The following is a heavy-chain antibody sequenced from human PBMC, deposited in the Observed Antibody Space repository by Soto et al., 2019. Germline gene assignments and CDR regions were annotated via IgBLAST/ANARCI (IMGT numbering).Heavy chain of an antibody. CDR2: ISYDGSNK. CDR1: GFTFSSYG. J-gene: IGHJ6*02. Sequence: QVKLVESGGGVVQPGRSLRLSCAASGFTFSSYGMHWVRQAPGKGLEWVAVISYDGSNKYYADSVKGRFTISRDNSKNTLYLQMNSLRAEDTAVYYCAKSSSGYDSRFYYYYGMDVWGQGTTVTVSS. CDR3: AKSSSGYDSRFYYYYGMDV. D-gene: IGHD5-12*01. V-gene: IGHV3-30*18.